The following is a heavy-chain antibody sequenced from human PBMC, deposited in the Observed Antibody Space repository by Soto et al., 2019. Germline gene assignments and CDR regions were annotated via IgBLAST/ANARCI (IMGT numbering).Heavy chain of an antibody. CDR1: GYTFITYG. D-gene: IGHD4-17*01. V-gene: IGHV1-18*01. CDR3: ARGAYGDQHDY. CDR2: ISANNGNT. J-gene: IGHJ4*02. Sequence: QVQLVQSGAEVKKPGASVKVSCKASGYTFITYGITWVRQAPGQGLEWMGWISANNGNTNYANKFQDGVTMTTDTSTRTAYMELTSRRSDDTAVYYCARGAYGDQHDYWGQGTLVTVSS.